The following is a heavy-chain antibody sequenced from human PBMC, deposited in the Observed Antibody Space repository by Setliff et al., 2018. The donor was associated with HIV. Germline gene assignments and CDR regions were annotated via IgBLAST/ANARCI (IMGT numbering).Heavy chain of an antibody. CDR1: GFSLSNARMG. J-gene: IGHJ4*02. CDR2: IFSNDEK. Sequence: SGPTLVNPTETLTLTCTVSGFSLSNARMGVSWIRQPPGKALEWLAHIFSNDEKSYSTSLKSRLTISKDTSKSQVVLTMTNMDPVDTATYYCARTPTREWFLRAYFDCWGQGTLVTVSS. D-gene: IGHD3-3*01. CDR3: ARTPTREWFLRAYFDC. V-gene: IGHV2-26*01.